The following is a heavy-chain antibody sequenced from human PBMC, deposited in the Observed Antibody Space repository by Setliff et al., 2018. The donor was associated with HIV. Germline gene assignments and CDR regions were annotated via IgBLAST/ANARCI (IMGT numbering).Heavy chain of an antibody. V-gene: IGHV4-39*07. J-gene: IGHJ4*02. CDR2: IYYSGNT. CDR1: GGSINSRDYY. Sequence: KPSETLSLTCTVSGGSINSRDYYWGWLRQPPGKGLEWIGTIYYSGNTFYNPSLKSRATISADMSKNQFSLRLTSLTAADTAVYYCARDLGAPTGTSFDYWGQGTLVTVSS. CDR3: ARDLGAPTGTSFDY. D-gene: IGHD6-13*01.